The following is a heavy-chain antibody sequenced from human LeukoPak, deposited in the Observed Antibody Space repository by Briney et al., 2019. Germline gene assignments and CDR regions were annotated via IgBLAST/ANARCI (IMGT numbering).Heavy chain of an antibody. Sequence: GGSLRLPCAASGFNFSSYSMNWVRLAPGKGLEWVSSISSSSSYIYYADSVKGRFTISRDNAKNSLYLQMNSLRAEDTAVHYCYWGATAAGRFDYWGQGTLVTVSS. CDR2: ISSSSSYI. D-gene: IGHD6-13*01. CDR3: YWGATAAGRFDY. J-gene: IGHJ4*02. CDR1: GFNFSSYS. V-gene: IGHV3-21*01.